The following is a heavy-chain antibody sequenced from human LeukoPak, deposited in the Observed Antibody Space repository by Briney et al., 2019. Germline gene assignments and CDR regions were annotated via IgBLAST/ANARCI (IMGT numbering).Heavy chain of an antibody. V-gene: IGHV4-59*01. D-gene: IGHD6-19*01. CDR2: IHSSGST. Sequence: SETLSLTCTVSGGSISNFYWSWVRQLPGKGLEWLGYIHSSGSTYYNPSLKSRVAISADTSKNQFSLKLNSVTAADTAVYYCARGGWSLDYWGPGTLVTVSS. CDR3: ARGGWSLDY. CDR1: GGSISNFY. J-gene: IGHJ4*02.